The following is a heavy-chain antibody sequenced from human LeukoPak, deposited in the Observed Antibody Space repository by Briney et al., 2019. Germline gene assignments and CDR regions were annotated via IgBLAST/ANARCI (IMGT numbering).Heavy chain of an antibody. CDR2: INPNSGGT. CDR1: GYTFTGYY. D-gene: IGHD2-21*02. V-gene: IGHV1-2*02. CDR3: ARGKTMVYCGGDCYRFDN. J-gene: IGHJ4*02. Sequence: GASVKVSCKASGYTFTGYYMHWVRQASGQGLEWMGWINPNSGGTNYAQKFQGRVTMTRDTSISTAYMELSRLLSGDTAVYYCARGKTMVYCGGDCYRFDNWGQGTLVTVSS.